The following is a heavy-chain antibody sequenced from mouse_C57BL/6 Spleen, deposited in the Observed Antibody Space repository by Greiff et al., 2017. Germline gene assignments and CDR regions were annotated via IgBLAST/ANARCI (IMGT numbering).Heavy chain of an antibody. V-gene: IGHV14-2*01. CDR3: ARDDGYSFAY. Sequence: EVQLQQSGAELVKPGASVKLSCTASGFNIKDYYMHWVKQRTEQGLEWIGRIDPEDGETKYAPKFPGKATITADTSSNTAYLQLSSLTSEDTAVYYCARDDGYSFAYWGQGTLVTVSA. D-gene: IGHD2-3*01. CDR1: GFNIKDYY. CDR2: IDPEDGET. J-gene: IGHJ3*01.